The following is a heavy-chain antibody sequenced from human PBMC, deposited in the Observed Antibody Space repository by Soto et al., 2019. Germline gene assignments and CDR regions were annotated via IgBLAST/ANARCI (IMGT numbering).Heavy chain of an antibody. CDR3: ARHGLVNYYYYYMDV. V-gene: IGHV4-59*08. CDR2: IYYSGST. CDR1: GGSISSYY. Sequence: SETLSLTCTVSGGSISSYYWSWTRQPPGKGLEWIGYIYYSGSTNYNPSLKSRVTISVDTSKNQFSLKLSSVTAADTAVYYCARHGLVNYYYYYMDVWGKGTTVTVSS. D-gene: IGHD3-9*01. J-gene: IGHJ6*03.